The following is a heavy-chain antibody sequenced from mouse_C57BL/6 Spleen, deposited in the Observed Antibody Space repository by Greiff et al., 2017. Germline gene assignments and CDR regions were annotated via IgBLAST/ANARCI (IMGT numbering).Heavy chain of an antibody. CDR1: GFTFNYYA. CDR3: TREEDGSDY. V-gene: IGHV5-9-1*02. Sequence: EVMLVDSGEGLVKPGGSLQLSCAASGFTFNYYAMSCVRQTPEKRLAWVAYISSGGDYIYYADTVKGRFTISRDNARNTLYLQKSSRKAEDTAMDYCTREEDGSDYRGLGTSVTASS. CDR2: ISSGGDYI. J-gene: IGHJ4*01. D-gene: IGHD2-3*01.